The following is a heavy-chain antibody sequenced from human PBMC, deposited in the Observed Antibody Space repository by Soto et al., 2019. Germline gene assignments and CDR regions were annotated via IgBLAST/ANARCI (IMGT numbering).Heavy chain of an antibody. CDR2: MSYDGSKK. J-gene: IGHJ4*02. Sequence: QVQLVESGGGVVQPGRSLRLSCAASGFTFSNYVIHWVRQAPGKGLEWVALMSYDGSKKYYADSMKDRFTISRDNSKNTLYLQMKSLRAEDTALYYCAKSKDEFGDYGFDYWGQGTLVTVSS. V-gene: IGHV3-30*18. CDR1: GFTFSNYV. CDR3: AKSKDEFGDYGFDY. D-gene: IGHD4-17*01.